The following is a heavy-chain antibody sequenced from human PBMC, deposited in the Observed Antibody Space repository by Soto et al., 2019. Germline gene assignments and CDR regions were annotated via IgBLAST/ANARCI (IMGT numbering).Heavy chain of an antibody. CDR2: IYYSGST. D-gene: IGHD2-2*01. J-gene: IGHJ5*02. Sequence: QVQLQESGPGLVKPSQTLSLTCTVSGGSISSDDYYWSWIRQPPGKGLEWIGYIYYSGSTYYNPSLKSRVTISVDTSKNQFSLKLSSVTAADTAVYYCARGLGYCISTSCYSWFDPWGQGTLVTVSS. V-gene: IGHV4-30-4*01. CDR3: ARGLGYCISTSCYSWFDP. CDR1: GGSISSDDYY.